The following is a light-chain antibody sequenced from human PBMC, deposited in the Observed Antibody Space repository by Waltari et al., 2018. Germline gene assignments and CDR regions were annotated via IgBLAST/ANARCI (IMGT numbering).Light chain of an antibody. CDR1: SSDVGGYNY. CDR2: DVS. Sequence: QSALTQPASVSGSPGQSITISCIGTSSDVGGYNYVSWYQQHPGRAPQLIIYDVSARPSGVSFRFSGSKSGNTASLTISGLQAEDEADYYCSSYTSRSTLGVFGGGTKLTVL. CDR3: SSYTSRSTLGV. J-gene: IGLJ3*02. V-gene: IGLV2-14*03.